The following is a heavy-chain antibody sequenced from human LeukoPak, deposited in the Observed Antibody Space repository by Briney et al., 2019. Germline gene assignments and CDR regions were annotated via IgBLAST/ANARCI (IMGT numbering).Heavy chain of an antibody. D-gene: IGHD6-13*01. J-gene: IGHJ4*02. CDR1: GYTFTSYY. CDR2: INPSGGST. V-gene: IGHV1-46*01. CDR3: ARDSEQQLVVPPYYFDY. Sequence: ASVKVSCKASGYTFTSYYMHWVRQALGQGLEWMGIINPSGGSTSYAQKFQGRVTMTRDTSTSTVYMELSSLRSEDTAVYYCARDSEQQLVVPPYYFDYWGQGTLVTVSS.